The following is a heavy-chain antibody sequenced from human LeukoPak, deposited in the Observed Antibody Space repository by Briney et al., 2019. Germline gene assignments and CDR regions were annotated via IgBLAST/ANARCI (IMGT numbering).Heavy chain of an antibody. CDR1: GGSFSGYY. J-gene: IGHJ4*02. Sequence: SETLSLTCAVYGGSFSGYYWSWIRQPPGKGLVWIGYIYYSGSTNYNTSLKSRVTISVDTSKNQCSLKLSSVTAADTAVYYCARATITMIVADWGQGTLVTVSS. CDR2: IYYSGST. V-gene: IGHV4-59*01. CDR3: ARATITMIVAD. D-gene: IGHD3-22*01.